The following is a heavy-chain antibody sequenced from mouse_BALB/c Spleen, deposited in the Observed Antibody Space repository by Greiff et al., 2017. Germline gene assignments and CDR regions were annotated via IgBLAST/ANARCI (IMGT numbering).Heavy chain of an antibody. J-gene: IGHJ3*01. V-gene: IGHV1-77*01. CDR3: ARWDSLLRLTGAY. CDR2: IYPGSGST. Sequence: VQLQQSGPELVKPGASVKMSCKASGYTFTDYVISWVKQRTGQGLEWIGEIYPGSGSTYYNEKFKGKATLTADKSSNTAYMQLSSLTSEDSAVYFCARWDSLLRLTGAYWGQGTLVTVSA. D-gene: IGHD1-2*01. CDR1: GYTFTDYV.